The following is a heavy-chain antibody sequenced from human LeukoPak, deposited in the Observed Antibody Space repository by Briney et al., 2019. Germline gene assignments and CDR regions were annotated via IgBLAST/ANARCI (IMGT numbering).Heavy chain of an antibody. J-gene: IGHJ4*02. CDR2: INPEGSQT. D-gene: IGHD5-24*01. Sequence: GGSLRLSCAASGFTFSSSWMNWVRQAPGKGLQWVGNINPEGSQTRFVDSEMGRFTMSKDNAKNALYLQMNNLRVEDTAVFYCAAWTDRGYNFWGQGTVVTVSS. V-gene: IGHV3-7*01. CDR3: AAWTDRGYNF. CDR1: GFTFSSSW.